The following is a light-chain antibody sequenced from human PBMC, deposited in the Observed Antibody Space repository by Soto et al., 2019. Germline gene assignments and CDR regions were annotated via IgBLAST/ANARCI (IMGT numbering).Light chain of an antibody. J-gene: IGKJ4*01. CDR3: QQYNNWPFP. CDR1: QSVSSN. Sequence: EIVMTQSPATLSVSPGERATLSCRASQSVSSNLAWYQQNPGQAPRLLIYGASTRATGIPARFSGRGSGTEFTLTISSLQSEDFAVYYCQQYNNWPFPFGGGTQVEIK. CDR2: GAS. V-gene: IGKV3-15*01.